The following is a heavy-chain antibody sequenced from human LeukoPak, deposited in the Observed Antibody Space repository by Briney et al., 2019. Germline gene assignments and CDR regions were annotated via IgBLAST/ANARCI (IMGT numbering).Heavy chain of an antibody. Sequence: GESLKISCKGSGYSFTRNWIGWVRQTPGKGLEWMGIIYPGDSDTRYSPSFQGQVTISADKSINTAYLQWSSLKASDTAMYYCARRVVNNRNWYFNLWGRGTLVTVSS. CDR3: ARRVVNNRNWYFNL. V-gene: IGHV5-51*01. D-gene: IGHD4-23*01. CDR2: IYPGDSDT. CDR1: GYSFTRNW. J-gene: IGHJ2*01.